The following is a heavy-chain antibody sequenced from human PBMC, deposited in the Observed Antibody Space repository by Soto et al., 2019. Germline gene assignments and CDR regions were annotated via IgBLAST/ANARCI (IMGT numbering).Heavy chain of an antibody. CDR2: ISYDGSNK. CDR1: GFTFSSYA. Sequence: QVQLVESGGGVVQPGRSLRLSCAASGFTFSSYAMHWVRQAPGKGLEWVAVISYDGSNKYYADSVKGRFTISRDNSKNTLYLQMNSLRAEDTGVYYCARLWSSSSESWGQGTLVTVSS. V-gene: IGHV3-30-3*01. D-gene: IGHD6-6*01. CDR3: ARLWSSSSES. J-gene: IGHJ5*02.